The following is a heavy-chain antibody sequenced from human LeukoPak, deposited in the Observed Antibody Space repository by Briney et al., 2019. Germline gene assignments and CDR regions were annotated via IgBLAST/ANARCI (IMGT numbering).Heavy chain of an antibody. V-gene: IGHV1-2*02. CDR1: GYTFTRYY. CDR2: INPNSGGT. J-gene: IGHJ5*02. CDR3: GRGDKTFDP. Sequence: ASVKVSCKASGYTFTRYYIHWVRRAPGQVLEWMGWINPNSGGTNYAQKVQGRVTMTRDTSISTAYMELNSLISDDTAVYYCGRGDKTFDPWGQGTLVTVSS.